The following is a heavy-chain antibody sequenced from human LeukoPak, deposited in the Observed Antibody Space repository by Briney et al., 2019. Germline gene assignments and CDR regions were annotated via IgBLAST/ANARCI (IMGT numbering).Heavy chain of an antibody. CDR1: GGSISSYY. V-gene: IGHV4-59*08. CDR3: ARAGTVGATTSYYYYYMDV. Sequence: SETLSLTCTVSGGSISSYYWSWIRQPPGKGLEWIGYIYYSGSTNYNPSLKSRVTISVDTTKNQFSLKLSSVTAADTAVYYCARAGTVGATTSYYYYYMDVWGKGTTVAVSS. J-gene: IGHJ6*03. D-gene: IGHD1-26*01. CDR2: IYYSGST.